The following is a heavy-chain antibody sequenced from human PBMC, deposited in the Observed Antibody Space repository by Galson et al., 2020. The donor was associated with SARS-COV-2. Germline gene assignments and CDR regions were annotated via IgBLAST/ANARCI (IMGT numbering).Heavy chain of an antibody. CDR1: GGSFSGYY. CDR3: ASVEYYYDSSGYPQGTYGRDV. V-gene: IGHV4-34*01. Sequence: SETLSLTCAVYGGSFSGYYWSWIRQPPGKGLEWIGEINHSGSTNYNQSLTSRVTISVDTYKNQFSLKLSSVTAADTAVYYCASVEYYYDSSGYPQGTYGRDVWGQGTTVTVSS. CDR2: INHSGST. J-gene: IGHJ6*02. D-gene: IGHD3-22*01.